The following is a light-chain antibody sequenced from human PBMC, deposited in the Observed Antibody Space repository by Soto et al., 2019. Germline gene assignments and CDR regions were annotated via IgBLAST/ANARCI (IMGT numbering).Light chain of an antibody. CDR3: QQYNNWPPIT. Sequence: EIVMTQSPATLSVSPGERATLSCRASQSVSGNLAWYQQKSGQAPRLLIYGASTRATGIPARFSGSGSGTEFTLNISRLQSEDFAVYYCQQYNNWPPITFGQGTRLEIK. CDR2: GAS. J-gene: IGKJ5*01. CDR1: QSVSGN. V-gene: IGKV3-15*01.